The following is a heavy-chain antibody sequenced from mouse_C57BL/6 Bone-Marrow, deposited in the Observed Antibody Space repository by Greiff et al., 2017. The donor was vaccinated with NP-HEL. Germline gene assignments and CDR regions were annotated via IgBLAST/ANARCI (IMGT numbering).Heavy chain of an antibody. J-gene: IGHJ3*01. CDR1: AFTFSSYA. CDR3: ARDQGVYYGLAY. CDR2: ISDGGSYT. D-gene: IGHD2-1*01. Sequence: EVKVEESGGGLVKPGGSLKLSCAASAFTFSSYAMSWVRQTPEKRLEWVATISDGGSYTYYPDNVKGRFTISRDNAKNNLYLQMSHLKSEDTAMYYCARDQGVYYGLAYWGQGTLVTVSA. V-gene: IGHV5-4*01.